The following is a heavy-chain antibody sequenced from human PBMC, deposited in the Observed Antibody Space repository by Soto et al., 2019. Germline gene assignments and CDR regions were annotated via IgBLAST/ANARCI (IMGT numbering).Heavy chain of an antibody. J-gene: IGHJ5*02. CDR3: KTLRLDP. V-gene: IGHV1-2*02. Sequence: GASVKVSCKASGYTFTALYMNWVRQAPGQGLEWMGWVNPNTGLTKLAQKFQGRVTMTRDTSISTAYMELTRLTSDDTAVYYCKTLRLDPRGQGTLVTVS. CDR2: VNPNTGLT. CDR1: GYTFTALY. D-gene: IGHD2-21*02.